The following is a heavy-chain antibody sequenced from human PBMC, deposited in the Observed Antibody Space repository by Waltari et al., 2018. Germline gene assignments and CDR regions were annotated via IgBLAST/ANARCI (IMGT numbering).Heavy chain of an antibody. CDR1: DGSISTYY. J-gene: IGHJ6*03. CDR2: IYTTGSP. Sequence: QVQLQESGPGLVKASETLSLTCTVPDGSISTYYWNWVRQPAGKGLEWIGRIYTTGSPTYNPSLRSRVTMSVDASKSQCSLKLTSVTAADTAVYYCASGPGKYFYYMDVWGKGTTVTVSS. CDR3: ASGPGKYFYYMDV. V-gene: IGHV4-4*07.